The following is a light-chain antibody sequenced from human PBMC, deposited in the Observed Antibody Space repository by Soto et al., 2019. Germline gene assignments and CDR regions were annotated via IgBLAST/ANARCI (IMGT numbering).Light chain of an antibody. J-gene: IGKJ5*01. CDR3: QQCDSFPIS. Sequence: EIVLTQSPGTLSLSPGERATLSCRASQSVTRSLLAWYQQKPGQAPRLLVSGASKRATGIPDRFSGSASGPDFTFTISRLEPEDFAVYFCQQCDSFPISFGQGTRLE. V-gene: IGKV3-20*01. CDR2: GAS. CDR1: QSVTRSL.